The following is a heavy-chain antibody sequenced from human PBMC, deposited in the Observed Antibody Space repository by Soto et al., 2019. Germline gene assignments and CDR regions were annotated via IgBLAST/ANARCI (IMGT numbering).Heavy chain of an antibody. J-gene: IGHJ4*02. CDR3: AKIDGYFDY. CDR2: ITGNGDTT. V-gene: IGHV3-23*01. CDR1: GFTFINTG. Sequence: GGSLRLSCAGSGFTFINTGMSWVRQAPGQGLEWVSAITGNGDTTYYADSVKGRFTISRDNSKSTLYLQMNSLRAEDTAVYYCAKIDGYFDYYGQLTLFTAS. D-gene: IGHD3-22*01.